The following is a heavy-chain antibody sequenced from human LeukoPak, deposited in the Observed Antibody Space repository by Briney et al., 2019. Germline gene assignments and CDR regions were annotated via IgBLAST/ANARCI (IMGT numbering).Heavy chain of an antibody. CDR1: GGSISSGGYY. D-gene: IGHD4-23*01. CDR3: ARVGSPYGGKSRGY. J-gene: IGHJ4*02. Sequence: PSQTLSLTCTVSGGSISSGGYYWSWIRQPPGKGLEWIGYIYHSGSTYYNPSLKSRVTISVDRSKNQFSLKLSSVTAADTAVYYCARVGSPYGGKSRGYWGQGTLVTVSS. CDR2: IYHSGST. V-gene: IGHV4-30-2*01.